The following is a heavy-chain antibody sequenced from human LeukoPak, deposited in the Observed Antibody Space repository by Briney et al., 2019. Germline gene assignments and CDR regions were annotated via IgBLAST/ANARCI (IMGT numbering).Heavy chain of an antibody. CDR3: AREGFCTGSKWPAEY. V-gene: IGHV1-2*02. CDR1: GYTFTAYY. CDR2: INPNTGGT. Sequence: ASVKVSCKASGYTFTAYYMYWVRQAPGQGLEWMGWINPNTGGTNSAQKFQGRVTMTRDTSISTAYMELKRLSSDDTAVYFCAREGFCTGSKWPAEYWGQGTLVTVSS. J-gene: IGHJ4*02. D-gene: IGHD2-8*02.